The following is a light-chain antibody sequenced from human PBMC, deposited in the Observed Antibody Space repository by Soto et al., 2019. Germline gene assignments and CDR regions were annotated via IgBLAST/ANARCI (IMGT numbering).Light chain of an antibody. CDR2: DVS. V-gene: IGLV2-14*01. J-gene: IGLJ2*01. CDR3: SSYTSSYTV. CDR1: SSDVGGYNY. Sequence: QSALTQPASVSGSPGQSITISCTGTSSDVGGYNYVSWYQQYPGKAPKLMIYDVSNRPSGVSNRFSGSKSGNTASLTISGLQAEDEDDYYCSSYTSSYTVFGGGTKVTVL.